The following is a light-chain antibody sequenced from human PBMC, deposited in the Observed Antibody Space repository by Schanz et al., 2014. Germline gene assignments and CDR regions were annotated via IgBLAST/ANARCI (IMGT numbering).Light chain of an antibody. J-gene: IGKJ1*01. Sequence: EIVLTQSPATLSLSPGERATLSCRASQSVSSSYLAWYQQKPGQAPRLLIYGASSRANGIPDRFSGSGSGTDFTLSISRLEPEDFAMYYCQQYDSSTWTFGQGTKVEIK. CDR2: GAS. CDR3: QQYDSSTWT. V-gene: IGKV3-20*01. CDR1: QSVSSSY.